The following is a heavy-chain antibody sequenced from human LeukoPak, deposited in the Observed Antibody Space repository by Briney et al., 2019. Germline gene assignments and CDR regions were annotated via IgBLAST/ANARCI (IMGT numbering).Heavy chain of an antibody. CDR2: LSVDGSNN. V-gene: IGHV3-30-3*01. J-gene: IGHJ3*01. Sequence: GGSLRLSCSVSGFSFSSYSLHWVRQAPGKGLEWVAFLSVDGSNNYYADSVKGRFTISRDNSKNTLYLRLDSLRADDTAVYYCARGLGAFDLWGQGTMVTVS. CDR1: GFSFSSYS. CDR3: ARGLGAFDL.